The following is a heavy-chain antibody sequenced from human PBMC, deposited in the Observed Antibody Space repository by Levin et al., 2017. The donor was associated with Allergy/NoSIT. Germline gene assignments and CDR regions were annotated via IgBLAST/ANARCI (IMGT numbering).Heavy chain of an antibody. Sequence: SCAASGITFSNAWMSWARQAPGKGLEWVGRIKSNTDGGTTEYAAPVQGRFSISRDDSKNTRYLQMNSLKTEDTAVYFCTTYSSTWYYFDSWGQGTLVTVSS. CDR3: TTYSSTWYYFDS. D-gene: IGHD6-13*01. V-gene: IGHV3-15*01. CDR1: GITFSNAW. J-gene: IGHJ4*02. CDR2: IKSNTDGGTT.